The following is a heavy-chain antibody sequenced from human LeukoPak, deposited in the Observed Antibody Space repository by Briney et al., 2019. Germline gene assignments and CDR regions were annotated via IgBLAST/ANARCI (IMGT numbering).Heavy chain of an antibody. V-gene: IGHV4-59*08. D-gene: IGHD6-19*01. J-gene: IGHJ4*02. CDR1: GGSISSYY. CDR2: IYYSGST. Sequence: SETLSLTCTVSGGSISSYYWSWIRQPPGKGLEWIGYIYYSGSTNYNPSLKSRVTISLDTSKNQFSLRLSSVTAADTAVYYCARGPWADSSGWFLWGQGTLVTVSS. CDR3: ARGPWADSSGWFL.